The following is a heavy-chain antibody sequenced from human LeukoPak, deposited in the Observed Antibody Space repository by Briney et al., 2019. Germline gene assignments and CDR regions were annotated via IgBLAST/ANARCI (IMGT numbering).Heavy chain of an antibody. CDR2: ITGSDVST. D-gene: IGHD3-16*02. J-gene: IGHJ3*02. CDR1: GFTFSNFG. V-gene: IGHV3-23*01. CDR3: AKPDYDYVWGSYRLDDAFDI. Sequence: PGGSLRLSCAASGFTFSNFGMSWVRQAPGKGLEWVSTITGSDVSTYYADSVKGRFTISRDNSKNTLSLQMNSLRAEDTAVYYCAKPDYDYVWGSYRLDDAFDIWGQGTMVTVSS.